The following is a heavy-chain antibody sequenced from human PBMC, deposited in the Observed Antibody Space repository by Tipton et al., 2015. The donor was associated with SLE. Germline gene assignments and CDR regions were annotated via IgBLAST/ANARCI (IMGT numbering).Heavy chain of an antibody. J-gene: IGHJ1*01. D-gene: IGHD2-15*01. CDR2: ISSSGSTI. V-gene: IGHV3-48*03. CDR3: ARDGGLDYFQH. Sequence: GSLRLSCAASGFTFSSYEMNWVRQAPGKGLEWVSYISSSGSTIYYADSVKGRFTISRDNAKNSLYLQMNSLRAEDTAVYYCARDGGLDYFQHWGQGTLVTVSS. CDR1: GFTFSSYE.